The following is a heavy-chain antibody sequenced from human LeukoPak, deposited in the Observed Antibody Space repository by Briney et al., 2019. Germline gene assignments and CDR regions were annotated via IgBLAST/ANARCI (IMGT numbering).Heavy chain of an antibody. V-gene: IGHV5-51*01. CDR1: GYSFTSYW. Sequence: GESLQISCQGSGYSFTSYWIGWVRQVPGKGLEWMGIIYPGDSDTRYSPSFQGQVTISADKSISTAYLQWSSLKASDTAMYYCARLSSGSPAHYYMDVWGKGTTVTVSS. CDR2: IYPGDSDT. D-gene: IGHD1-26*01. J-gene: IGHJ6*03. CDR3: ARLSSGSPAHYYMDV.